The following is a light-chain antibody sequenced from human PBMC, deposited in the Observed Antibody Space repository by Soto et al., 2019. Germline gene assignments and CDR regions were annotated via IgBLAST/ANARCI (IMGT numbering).Light chain of an antibody. CDR1: QSISSW. CDR3: LQDYNYPWT. J-gene: IGKJ1*01. V-gene: IGKV1-5*01. Sequence: DIQMTQSPSTLSGSVGDRFTITCRASQSISSWLAWYQQKPGKAPKLLIYDASSLESGVPSRFGGSGSGTEFTLTISSLQPEDFATYYCLQDYNYPWTFGQGTKVDIK. CDR2: DAS.